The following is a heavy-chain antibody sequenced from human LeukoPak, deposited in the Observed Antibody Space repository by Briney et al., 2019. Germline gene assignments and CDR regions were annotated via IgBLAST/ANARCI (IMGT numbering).Heavy chain of an antibody. CDR1: GFTSSDYY. Sequence: GGSLRLSCAASGFTSSDYYMSWIRQAPGKGLEWVSYISSSSSYTNYADSVKGRFTISRDNAKNSLYLQMNSLRAEDTAVYYCARGDVLRFLEWLNWFDPWGQGTLVTVSS. CDR2: ISSSSSYT. D-gene: IGHD3-3*01. V-gene: IGHV3-11*06. CDR3: ARGDVLRFLEWLNWFDP. J-gene: IGHJ5*02.